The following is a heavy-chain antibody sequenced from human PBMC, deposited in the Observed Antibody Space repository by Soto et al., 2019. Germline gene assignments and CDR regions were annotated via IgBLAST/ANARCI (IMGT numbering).Heavy chain of an antibody. J-gene: IGHJ4*02. CDR3: ARLYGSRGPFDY. CDR1: GGSFSGYY. V-gene: IGHV4-34*01. Sequence: QVQLQQWGAGLLKPSETLSLTCAVYGGSFSGYYWSWIRQPPGKGLEWIGEINHSDSTKYNPSLKSRVTISEDTSKNQLSLTLSSVTAADTAVYYCARLYGSRGPFDYWGQGTLVTVSS. CDR2: INHSDST. D-gene: IGHD6-13*01.